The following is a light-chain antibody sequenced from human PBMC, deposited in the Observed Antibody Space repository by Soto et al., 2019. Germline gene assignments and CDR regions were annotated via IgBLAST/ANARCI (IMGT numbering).Light chain of an antibody. CDR1: SSDVGGYNY. Sequence: QSVLTQPASVSGSPGQSITISCTGTSSDVGGYNYVSWYQQHPGKAPKLMIYDVSNRPSGVSNRFSGSKSGNTASLTISGLEAEDEDDYYCNSYTSSRTLFGTGTKLTVL. J-gene: IGLJ1*01. V-gene: IGLV2-14*01. CDR2: DVS. CDR3: NSYTSSRTL.